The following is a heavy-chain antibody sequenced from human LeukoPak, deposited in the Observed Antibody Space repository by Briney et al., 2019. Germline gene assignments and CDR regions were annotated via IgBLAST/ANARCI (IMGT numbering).Heavy chain of an antibody. CDR2: IYTSGSP. Sequence: SETLSLTCTVSGGSISSGSYFWSWIRQPAGKGLEWIGRIYTSGSPIYNPSLKSRVTISEDTSKNQFSLRMNSVTAVDTAVYYCARDLIYYDSSGYHNDAFDIWGQGTMVTVSS. J-gene: IGHJ3*02. CDR1: GGSISSGSYF. V-gene: IGHV4-61*02. CDR3: ARDLIYYDSSGYHNDAFDI. D-gene: IGHD3-22*01.